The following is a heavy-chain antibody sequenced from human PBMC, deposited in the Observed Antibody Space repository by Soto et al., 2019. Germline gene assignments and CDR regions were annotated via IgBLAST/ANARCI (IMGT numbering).Heavy chain of an antibody. Sequence: GGSLRLSCAASGFTVSSNYMSWVRQAPGKGLEWVSVIYSGGSTYYADSVKGRFTISRDNSKNTLYLQMNSRRAEDTAVYYWARDESNYGSFDYWGQGTLGTVSS. V-gene: IGHV3-66*02. CDR1: GFTVSSNY. CDR2: IYSGGST. J-gene: IGHJ4*02. CDR3: ARDESNYGSFDY. D-gene: IGHD4-4*01.